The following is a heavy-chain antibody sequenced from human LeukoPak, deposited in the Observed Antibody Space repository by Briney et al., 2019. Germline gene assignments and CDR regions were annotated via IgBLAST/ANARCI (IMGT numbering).Heavy chain of an antibody. Sequence: SETLSLTCTVSGGSISSYYWSWIRQPPGKGLEWIGYIYYSGSTNYKPSLKSRVTISVDTSKNQFSLKLSSVTAADTAVYYCAGGGYYGSGNDLRFHPWGQGTLGHVSS. V-gene: IGHV4-59*01. CDR3: AGGGYYGSGNDLRFHP. J-gene: IGHJ5*02. D-gene: IGHD3-10*01. CDR2: IYYSGST. CDR1: GGSISSYY.